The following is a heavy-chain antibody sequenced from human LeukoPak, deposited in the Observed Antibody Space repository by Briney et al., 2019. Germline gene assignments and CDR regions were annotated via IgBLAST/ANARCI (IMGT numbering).Heavy chain of an antibody. CDR3: AKGEWLLKAFDF. CDR1: GFTVSSNY. V-gene: IGHV3-23*01. Sequence: PGGSLRLSCAASGFTVSSNYMSWVRRAPGKGLEWLSSISGSDGATYYPDSVKGRFTISRDNSKYMLYLQMNSLRAEDTALYYCAKGEWLLKAFDFWGQGTMVTVSS. CDR2: ISGSDGAT. D-gene: IGHD6-19*01. J-gene: IGHJ3*01.